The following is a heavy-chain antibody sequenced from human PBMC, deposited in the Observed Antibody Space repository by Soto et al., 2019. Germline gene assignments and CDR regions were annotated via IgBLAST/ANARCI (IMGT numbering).Heavy chain of an antibody. D-gene: IGHD3-22*01. CDR3: ATPKPYYYDSSGYYD. CDR1: GGTFSSYA. CDR2: IIPIFGTA. J-gene: IGHJ4*02. V-gene: IGHV1-69*13. Sequence: SVKVSCKASGGTFSSYAISWVRQAPGQGLEWMGGIIPIFGTANYAQKFQDRVTITADESTSTAYMELSSLRSEDTAVYYCATPKPYYYDSSGYYDWGQGTLVTVSS.